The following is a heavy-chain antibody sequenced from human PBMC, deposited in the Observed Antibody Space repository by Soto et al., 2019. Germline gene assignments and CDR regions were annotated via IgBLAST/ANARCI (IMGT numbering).Heavy chain of an antibody. Sequence: SVKVSCKASGGTFSSYAISWVRQAPGQGLEWMGGIIPIFGTANYAQKFQGRVTITADESTSTAYMELSSLRSEETAVYYCARDRGRSSSWYRGSVDWFDPWGQGTLVTVSS. CDR1: GGTFSSYA. CDR2: IIPIFGTA. D-gene: IGHD6-13*01. J-gene: IGHJ5*02. CDR3: ARDRGRSSSWYRGSVDWFDP. V-gene: IGHV1-69*13.